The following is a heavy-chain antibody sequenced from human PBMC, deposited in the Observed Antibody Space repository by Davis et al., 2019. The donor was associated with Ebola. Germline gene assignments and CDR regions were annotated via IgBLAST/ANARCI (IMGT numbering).Heavy chain of an antibody. CDR2: ISSSSSYI. V-gene: IGHV3-21*01. D-gene: IGHD3-3*01. CDR1: GFTFSSYS. J-gene: IGHJ2*01. CDR3: ARSIAIFGVVIIPYWYFDL. Sequence: GGSLRPSCAASGFTFSSYSMNWVRQAPGKGLEWVSSISSSSSYIYYADSVKGRFTISRDNAKNSLYLQMNSLRAEDTAVYYCARSIAIFGVVIIPYWYFDLWGRGTLVTVSS.